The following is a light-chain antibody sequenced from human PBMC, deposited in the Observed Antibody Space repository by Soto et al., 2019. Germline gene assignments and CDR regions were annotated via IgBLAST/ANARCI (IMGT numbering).Light chain of an antibody. V-gene: IGLV2-14*01. J-gene: IGLJ2*01. CDR2: EVS. CDR3: SSYTTSSTLV. Sequence: QSALTQPASVSGSPGQSITISCTGNSSDVGGHNYVSWYQQHPGIAPKLMISEVSNRPSGVSNRFSGSKSGNTASLTISGLQAEDEADYYCSSYTTSSTLVFGGGTKLTVL. CDR1: SSDVGGHNY.